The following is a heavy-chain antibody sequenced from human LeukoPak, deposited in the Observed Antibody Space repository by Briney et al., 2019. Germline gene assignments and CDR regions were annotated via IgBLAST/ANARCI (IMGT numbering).Heavy chain of an antibody. CDR1: GFTFSTYS. V-gene: IGHV3-21*01. D-gene: IGHD2-2*02. J-gene: IGHJ4*02. CDR2: ISPDSNYK. Sequence: GGSLRLSCAASGFTFSTYSMNWLRLAPGKGLEWVSSISPDSNYKYYVDSVKGRFTISRDNAKSSLYLQMGSLRAEDMAVYYCARGGLGYCSSTSCYTDYWGQGTLVTVSS. CDR3: ARGGLGYCSSTSCYTDY.